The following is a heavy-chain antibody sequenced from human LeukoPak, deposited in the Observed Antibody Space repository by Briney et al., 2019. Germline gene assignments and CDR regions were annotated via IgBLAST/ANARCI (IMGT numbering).Heavy chain of an antibody. CDR3: ARGAADILTGPTSFDY. J-gene: IGHJ4*02. V-gene: IGHV4-59*01. CDR1: GGSISSYY. Sequence: SETLSLTCTVSGGSISSYYWSWIRQPPGKGLEWLGYIYYSGSTNYNPSLKSRVTISVDTSKNQFSLKLSSVTAADTAVYYCARGAADILTGPTSFDYWGQGTLVTVSS. D-gene: IGHD3-9*01. CDR2: IYYSGST.